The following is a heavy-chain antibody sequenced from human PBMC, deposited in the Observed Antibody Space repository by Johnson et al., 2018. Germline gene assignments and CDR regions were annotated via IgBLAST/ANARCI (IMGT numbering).Heavy chain of an antibody. CDR2: IRNKAYGGTT. Sequence: VQLVESGGGLVEPGRSLRLSCTASGFTFGDSGLSWFRQAPGKGLEWICLIRNKAYGGTTEYGASVKGRFTVTRDDSKSIAYLQMNSLKTEDTAGYYCTRRIVDTKLGADLWGRGTLVTVSS. CDR3: TRRIVDTKLGADL. J-gene: IGHJ2*01. CDR1: GFTFGDSG. D-gene: IGHD5-18*01. V-gene: IGHV3-49*03.